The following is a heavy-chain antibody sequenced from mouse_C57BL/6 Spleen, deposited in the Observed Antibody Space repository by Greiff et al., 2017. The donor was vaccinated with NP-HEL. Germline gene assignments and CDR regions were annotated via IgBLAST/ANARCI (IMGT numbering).Heavy chain of an antibody. J-gene: IGHJ2*01. CDR3: ARRGHYGYDYFDY. Sequence: QVQLQQPGAELVRPGPSVKLSCKASGYTFTSYWMHWVKQRPGQGLEWIGVIDPSDSYTNYNQKFKGKATLTVDTSSSTAYMQLSSLTSEDSAVYYCARRGHYGYDYFDYWGQGTTLTVSS. V-gene: IGHV1-59*01. CDR1: GYTFTSYW. CDR2: IDPSDSYT. D-gene: IGHD2-2*01.